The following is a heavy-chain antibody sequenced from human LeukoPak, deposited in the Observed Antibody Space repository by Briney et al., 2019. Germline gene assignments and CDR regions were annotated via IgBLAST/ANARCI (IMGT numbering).Heavy chain of an antibody. CDR2: ISSSGSTI. CDR3: ARDYEDYYGSGSSSFFDY. V-gene: IGHV3-48*03. Sequence: GGSLRLSCAASGFTFSSYEMNWVRQAPGKGLEWVSYISSSGSTIYYADSVKGRFTISRDNAKNLLYLQMNSLRAEDTAVYYCARDYEDYYGSGSSSFFDYWGQGTLVTVSS. CDR1: GFTFSSYE. J-gene: IGHJ4*02. D-gene: IGHD3-10*01.